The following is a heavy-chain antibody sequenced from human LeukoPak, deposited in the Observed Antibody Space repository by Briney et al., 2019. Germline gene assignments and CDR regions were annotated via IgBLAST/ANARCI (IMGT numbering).Heavy chain of an antibody. V-gene: IGHV1-18*01. CDR2: ISAYNGNT. D-gene: IGHD3-3*01. Sequence: ASVKVSCKASGYTFTSYGISWVRQAPGQGLEWMGWISAYNGNTNYAQKLQGRVTMTTDTSTSTAYMELRSLRSDDTAVYYCARGGNYDFWSGYYMQWFDPWGQGTLVTVSS. CDR1: GYTFTSYG. J-gene: IGHJ5*02. CDR3: ARGGNYDFWSGYYMQWFDP.